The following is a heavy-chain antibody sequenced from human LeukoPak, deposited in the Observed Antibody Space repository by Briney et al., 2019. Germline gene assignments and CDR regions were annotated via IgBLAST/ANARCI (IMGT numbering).Heavy chain of an antibody. CDR2: ISSSGSTI. V-gene: IGHV3-48*03. D-gene: IGHD4-17*01. Sequence: PGGSLRLSCAASGFTFSSYEMNWVRQASGKGLEWVSYISSSGSTIYYADSVKGRFTISRDNAKNSLYLQMNSLRAEDTAVYYCASMGNYGDYFAAYYYMDVWGKGTTVTISS. J-gene: IGHJ6*03. CDR1: GFTFSSYE. CDR3: ASMGNYGDYFAAYYYMDV.